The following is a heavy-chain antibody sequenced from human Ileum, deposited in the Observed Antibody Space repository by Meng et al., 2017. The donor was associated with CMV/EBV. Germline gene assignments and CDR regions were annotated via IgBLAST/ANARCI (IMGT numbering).Heavy chain of an antibody. J-gene: IGHJ4*02. D-gene: IGHD3-22*01. Sequence: GESLKISCVASGFTVSTGHMNWVRQAPGKGLEWVSVICNDDNTDYADSVKGRFTISRDNSRNTLYLQMNSLRAEDTAVYYCVVGYDSRKVAYWGQGMLVTVSS. CDR2: ICNDDNT. V-gene: IGHV3-53*01. CDR1: GFTVSTGH. CDR3: VVGYDSRKVAY.